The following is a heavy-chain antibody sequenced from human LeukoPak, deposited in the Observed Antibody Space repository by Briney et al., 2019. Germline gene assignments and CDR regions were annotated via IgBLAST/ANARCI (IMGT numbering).Heavy chain of an antibody. Sequence: SETQSLTCAVYGGSFSGYYWSWIRQPPGNGLEWIGEINHSGSTNYNPSLKSRVTISVDTSKNQFSLKLSSVTAADTAVYYCARGRIPRAFDYWGQGTLVTVSS. D-gene: IGHD5-18*01. CDR2: INHSGST. J-gene: IGHJ4*02. CDR3: ARGRIPRAFDY. CDR1: GGSFSGYY. V-gene: IGHV4-34*01.